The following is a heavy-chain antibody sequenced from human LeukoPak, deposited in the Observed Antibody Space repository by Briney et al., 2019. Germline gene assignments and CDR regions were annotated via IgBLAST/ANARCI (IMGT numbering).Heavy chain of an antibody. D-gene: IGHD3-10*01. CDR3: ASDGSGSYYNGQSGDY. Sequence: GGSLRLSCAASGFTFSSYWMSWVRQAPGKGLEWVANIKQDGSEKYYVDSVKGRFTISRDNAKNSLYLQMNSLRAGDTAVYYCASDGSGSYYNGQSGDYWGQGTLVTVSS. J-gene: IGHJ4*02. CDR2: IKQDGSEK. CDR1: GFTFSSYW. V-gene: IGHV3-7*01.